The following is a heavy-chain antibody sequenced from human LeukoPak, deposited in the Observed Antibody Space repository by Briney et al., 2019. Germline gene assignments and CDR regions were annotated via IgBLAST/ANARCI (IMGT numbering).Heavy chain of an antibody. D-gene: IGHD4-23*01. J-gene: IGHJ4*02. CDR3: AKYDYGGNPNEYYFDY. CDR2: IGDNGNST. Sequence: GGSLRLSCAASGFTFSSYAMSWVRQAPGKGLEWVSTIGDNGNSTYYADSVKGRFTISRDNSKNTLYLQMNSLRAEDTAVYYCAKYDYGGNPNEYYFDYWGQGTLVTVSS. CDR1: GFTFSSYA. V-gene: IGHV3-23*01.